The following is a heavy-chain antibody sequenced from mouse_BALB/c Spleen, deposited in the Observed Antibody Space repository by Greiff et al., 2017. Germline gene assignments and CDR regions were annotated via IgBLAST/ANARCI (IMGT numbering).Heavy chain of an antibody. CDR1: GYTFTDYA. CDR3: ARGRELLYAMDY. CDR2: ISTYYGDA. J-gene: IGHJ4*01. Sequence: QVQLQQSGAELVRPGVSVKISCKGSGYTFTDYAMHWVKQSHAKSLEWIGVISTYYGDASYNQKFKGKATMTVDKSSSTAYMELARLTSEDSAIYYCARGRELLYAMDYWGQGTSVTVSS. V-gene: IGHV1S137*01.